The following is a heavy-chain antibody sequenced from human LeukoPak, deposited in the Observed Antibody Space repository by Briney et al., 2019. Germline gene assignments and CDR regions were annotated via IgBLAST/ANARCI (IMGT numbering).Heavy chain of an antibody. Sequence: GGSLRLSCAASGFPFSSYGMHWVRQAPGKGLEWVAAISYDGRNKYYADSVKGRFTISRDNSKNTLYVQMNSLRAEDTAVYYCAKVERGYSSLWGQGSLVTVSS. CDR2: ISYDGRNK. J-gene: IGHJ4*02. V-gene: IGHV3-30*18. CDR1: GFPFSSYG. CDR3: AKVERGYSSL. D-gene: IGHD6-19*01.